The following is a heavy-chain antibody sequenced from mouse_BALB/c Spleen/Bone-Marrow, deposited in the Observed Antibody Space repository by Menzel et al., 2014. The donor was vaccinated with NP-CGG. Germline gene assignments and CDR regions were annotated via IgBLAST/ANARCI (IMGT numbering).Heavy chain of an antibody. CDR1: GYTFTSYV. Sequence: LQESGPELVKPGASVKMSCKASGYTFTSYVMHWVKQKPGQGLEWIGYINSYNDGTNYNEKFKGKATPTSDKSSSTAYMELSSLTSEDSAVYYCARLGAYYRYGYAMDYWGQGTSVTVSS. J-gene: IGHJ4*01. D-gene: IGHD2-14*01. CDR2: INSYNDGT. CDR3: ARLGAYYRYGYAMDY. V-gene: IGHV1-14*01.